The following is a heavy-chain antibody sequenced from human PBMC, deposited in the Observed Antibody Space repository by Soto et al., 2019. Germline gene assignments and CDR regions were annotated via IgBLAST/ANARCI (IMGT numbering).Heavy chain of an antibody. CDR3: AGGEHISGMEGGFAY. D-gene: IGHD1-1*01. CDR2: NYNSGSS. J-gene: IGHJ4*02. Sequence: QVQLQESGPGLVKPPQTLSLTCTVSGGSISSGGYYWSWIRQLPGKGLEWIGYNYNSGSSYYNPSLKSRVTISVDTSKNQSSLKLSSVTAADTAVYYCAGGEHISGMEGGFAYWGQGTLVTVSS. CDR1: GGSISSGGYY. V-gene: IGHV4-31*03.